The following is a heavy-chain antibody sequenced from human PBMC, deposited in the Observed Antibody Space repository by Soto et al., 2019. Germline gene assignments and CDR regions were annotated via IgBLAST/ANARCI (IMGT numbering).Heavy chain of an antibody. J-gene: IGHJ6*03. V-gene: IGHV1-45*02. Sequence: GASVKVSCKASGYTFTYRYLHWVRQAPGQALEWMGWITPFNGNTNYAQKFQDRVTITRDRSMSTAYMELSSLRSEDTAMYYCATDSSSRPDYYYMDVWGKGTTVTVSS. CDR3: ATDSSSRPDYYYMDV. D-gene: IGHD6-6*01. CDR1: GYTFTYRY. CDR2: ITPFNGNT.